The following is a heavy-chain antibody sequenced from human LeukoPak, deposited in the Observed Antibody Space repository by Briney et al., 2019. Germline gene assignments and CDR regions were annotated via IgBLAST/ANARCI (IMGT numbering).Heavy chain of an antibody. Sequence: KPSETLSLTCTVSGGSMTSYYWSWIRQPPGKGLEWIAYIFHSGHINYNPSLKSRVTISIDTSKNQFALKVDSVTAADTGVYFCARQPYMSGAYYFDYWGQGSVVTVSS. J-gene: IGHJ4*02. D-gene: IGHD1-26*01. CDR2: IFHSGHI. CDR1: GGSMTSYY. CDR3: ARQPYMSGAYYFDY. V-gene: IGHV4-59*08.